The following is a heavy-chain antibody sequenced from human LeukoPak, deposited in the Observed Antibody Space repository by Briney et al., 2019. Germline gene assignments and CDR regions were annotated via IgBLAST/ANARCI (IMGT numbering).Heavy chain of an antibody. V-gene: IGHV3-23*01. J-gene: IGHJ4*02. CDR3: AREQGIAVAGTD. CDR1: GFTFNNYA. CDR2: ISDNGDST. Sequence: GGSLRLSCAASGFTFNNYAMGWVRQAPGKGLEWVSSISDNGDSTFYADSVKGRFTISRDNAKNSLYLQMNSLRAEDTAVYYCAREQGIAVAGTDWGQGTLVTVPS. D-gene: IGHD6-19*01.